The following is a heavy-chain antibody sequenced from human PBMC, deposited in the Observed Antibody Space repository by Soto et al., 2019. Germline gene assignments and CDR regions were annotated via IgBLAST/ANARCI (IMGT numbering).Heavy chain of an antibody. D-gene: IGHD3-10*01. CDR1: EDTFTHYD. CDR2: MNPNTGNT. V-gene: IGHV1-8*01. J-gene: IGHJ5*02. CDR3: VRRVASGHRSWFDP. Sequence: QVELVQSGAEVKKPGASVKVSCQASEDTFTHYDINWVRQATGQGLEWMGLMNPNTGNTDYAHKFQGRGTMTRDTYTRTVYMELSSLRSDDTAVYYCVRRVASGHRSWFDPWGQGTLVTVSS.